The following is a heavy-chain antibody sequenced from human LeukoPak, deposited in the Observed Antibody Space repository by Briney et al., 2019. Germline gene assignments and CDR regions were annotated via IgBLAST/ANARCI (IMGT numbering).Heavy chain of an antibody. J-gene: IGHJ3*02. CDR2: IYYSGST. Sequence: PSETLSLTCTVSGGSISSSSYYWGWIRQPPGKGLEWIGNIYYSGSTYYNPSLKSRVTISVDTSKNQFSLKLSSVTAADTAVYYCARGTTYYDILTGYYIDAFDIWGQGTMVTVSS. CDR3: ARGTTYYDILTGYYIDAFDI. D-gene: IGHD3-9*01. V-gene: IGHV4-39*07. CDR1: GGSISSSSYY.